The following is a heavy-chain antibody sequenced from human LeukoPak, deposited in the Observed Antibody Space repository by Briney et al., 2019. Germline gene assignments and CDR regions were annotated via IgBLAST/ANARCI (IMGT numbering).Heavy chain of an antibody. CDR3: ERASRIAVAGTDY. CDR1: GGTFSSYA. J-gene: IGHJ4*02. V-gene: IGHV1-69*06. Sequence: GPSVKVSCEASGGTFSSYAISWVRQAPGQGLECGGGILPIFGTANYAQKFQGRVTITADKSTSTAYMELSSLRSEDTAVYYCERASRIAVAGTDYWGRGTLVTVPS. D-gene: IGHD6-19*01. CDR2: ILPIFGTA.